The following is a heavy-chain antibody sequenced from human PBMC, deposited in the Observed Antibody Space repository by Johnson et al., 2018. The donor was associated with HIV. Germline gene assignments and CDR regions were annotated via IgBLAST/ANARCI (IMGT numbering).Heavy chain of an antibody. CDR2: IRYDGSNK. Sequence: QVQLVESGGGVVQPGGSLRLSCAASGFTFSSYGMHWVRQAPGKGLEWVAFIRYDGSNKYYADSVKGRFTISRDNSKNTLYLQMNSLRAEDTALYYCARDRVMVGATVDAFDIWGQGTMVTVSS. V-gene: IGHV3-30*02. J-gene: IGHJ3*02. CDR1: GFTFSSYG. D-gene: IGHD1-26*01. CDR3: ARDRVMVGATVDAFDI.